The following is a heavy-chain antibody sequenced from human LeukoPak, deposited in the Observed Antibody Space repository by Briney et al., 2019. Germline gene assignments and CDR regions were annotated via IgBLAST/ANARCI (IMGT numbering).Heavy chain of an antibody. CDR3: TWFGEFPDYYYGMDV. D-gene: IGHD3-10*01. V-gene: IGHV1-8*01. CDR2: MNPNSGNT. Sequence: ASVKVSCKASGYTFTSYDINWVRQATGQGLEWMGWMNPNSGNTGYAQKFQGRVTMTRNTSISTAYMELSSLRSEDTAVYYCTWFGEFPDYYYGMDVWGQGTTVTVSS. J-gene: IGHJ6*02. CDR1: GYTFTSYD.